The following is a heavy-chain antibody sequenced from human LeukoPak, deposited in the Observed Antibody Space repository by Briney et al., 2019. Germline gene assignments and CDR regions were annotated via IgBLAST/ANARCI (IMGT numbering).Heavy chain of an antibody. J-gene: IGHJ5*02. CDR2: TSYDGSNN. Sequence: PGRSLRLSCAASGFTFSSYGMHWVRQAPGKGLEWLAVTSYDGSNNYYADSVKGRCTISRDNSKNTLYLQMNSLSPEDTAVYYCARGRDFDPWGQGTLVTVSS. CDR3: ARGRDFDP. V-gene: IGHV3-30*03. CDR1: GFTFSSYG.